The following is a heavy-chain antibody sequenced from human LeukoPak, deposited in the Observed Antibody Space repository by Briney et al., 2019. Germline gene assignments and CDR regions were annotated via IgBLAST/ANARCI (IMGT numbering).Heavy chain of an antibody. D-gene: IGHD3-10*01. V-gene: IGHV3-30*18. CDR3: AKDKYYYGSGSYYIDY. Sequence: PGGSLRLSCAASGFTFSSYGMHWVRQAPGKGLEWVAVISYDGSNQYYADSVKGRSTISRDNSKNTLYLQMNSLRAEDTAVYYCAKDKYYYGSGSYYIDYWGQGTLVTVSS. CDR2: ISYDGSNQ. J-gene: IGHJ4*02. CDR1: GFTFSSYG.